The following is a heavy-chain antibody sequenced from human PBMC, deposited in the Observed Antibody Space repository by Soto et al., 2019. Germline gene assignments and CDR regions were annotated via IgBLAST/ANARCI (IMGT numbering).Heavy chain of an antibody. Sequence: QVQLVESGGGVVQPGGSLRLSCAASGFTFSSNGMHWVRQAPGKGLEWVAVISYDGSNKYYADSVKGRFTISRDNSKNTLYLQMNSLRAEDTAVYYCAKGRGAVAGLYFDYWGQGTLVTVSS. CDR2: ISYDGSNK. J-gene: IGHJ4*02. CDR3: AKGRGAVAGLYFDY. D-gene: IGHD6-19*01. V-gene: IGHV3-30*18. CDR1: GFTFSSNG.